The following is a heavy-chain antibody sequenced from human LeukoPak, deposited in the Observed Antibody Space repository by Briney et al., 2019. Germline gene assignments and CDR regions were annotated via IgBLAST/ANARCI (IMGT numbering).Heavy chain of an antibody. V-gene: IGHV4-39*07. CDR1: VGSISSSSYY. Sequence: PSETLSLTCTVAVGSISSSSYYWGWIRQPPGKGLEWTGSIYYSGSTYYNPSLKSRVTISVDTSKNQFSLKLSSVTAADTAVYYCARDYYASSGYYLVDWGQGNLVTVSS. D-gene: IGHD3-22*01. CDR3: ARDYYASSGYYLVD. CDR2: IYYSGST. J-gene: IGHJ4*02.